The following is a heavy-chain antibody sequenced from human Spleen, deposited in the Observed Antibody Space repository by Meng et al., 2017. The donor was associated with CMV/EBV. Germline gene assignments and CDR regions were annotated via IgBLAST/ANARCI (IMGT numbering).Heavy chain of an antibody. Sequence: MNGNWWSWVRQPPGRGLEWFGEILHSGTTTYNPSLKSRVTISLDESKNEFSLKLTSVTAADTAVYYCARESIVIVPAAGGEGYYSDFWGQGTLVTVSS. V-gene: IGHV4-4*02. CDR1: MNGNW. CDR2: ILHSGTT. D-gene: IGHD2-2*01. CDR3: ARESIVIVPAAGGEGYYSDF. J-gene: IGHJ4*02.